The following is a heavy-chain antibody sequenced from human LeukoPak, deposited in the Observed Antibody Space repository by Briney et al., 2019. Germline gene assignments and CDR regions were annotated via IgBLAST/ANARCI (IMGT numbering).Heavy chain of an antibody. V-gene: IGHV5-51*01. CDR1: GYSFTSYW. CDR2: IYPGDSDT. D-gene: IGHD6-13*01. J-gene: IGHJ4*02. Sequence: GESLKISCKGSGYSFTSYWIGWVRQMPGKGLEWMGIIYPGDSDTRYSPSFQGQVTISADKSISTAYLQWSSLKASDTAMYYCARTVRVKSSSSWYSGFDYWGQGTLVTVSS. CDR3: ARTVRVKSSSSWYSGFDY.